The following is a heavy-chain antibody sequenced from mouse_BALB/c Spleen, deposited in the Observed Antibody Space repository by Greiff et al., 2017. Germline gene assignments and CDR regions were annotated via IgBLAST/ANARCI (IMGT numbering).Heavy chain of an antibody. J-gene: IGHJ3*01. CDR3: ARARTGTRDWFAY. Sequence: QVQLKESGPGLVAPSQSLSITCTVSGFSLTSYGVHWVRQPPGKGLEWLGVIWAGGSTNYNSALMSRLSISKDNSKSQVFLKMNSLQTDDTAMYYCARARTGTRDWFAYWGQGTLVTVSA. CDR2: IWAGGST. CDR1: GFSLTSYG. D-gene: IGHD4-1*01. V-gene: IGHV2-9*02.